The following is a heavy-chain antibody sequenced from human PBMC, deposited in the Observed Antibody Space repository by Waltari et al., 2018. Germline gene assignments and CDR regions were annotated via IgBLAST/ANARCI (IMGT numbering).Heavy chain of an antibody. CDR2: MNPNSGDT. CDR3: ARAVGGGARGYFGIDV. V-gene: IGHV1-8*01. CDR1: GYSFTSYD. J-gene: IGHJ6*02. D-gene: IGHD1-26*01. Sequence: QVQLVQSEAEVKKPGTAVKVSCKTSGYSFTSYDINWVRQATGQGREWMGWMNPNSGDTDLAQKFQGRVTLTTSTSISTAYMELSNLRSEDTAVYYCARAVGGGARGYFGIDVWGQGTTVTVS.